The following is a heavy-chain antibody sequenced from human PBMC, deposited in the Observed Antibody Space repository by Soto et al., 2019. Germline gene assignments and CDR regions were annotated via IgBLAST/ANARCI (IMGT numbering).Heavy chain of an antibody. CDR2: ISAYNGNT. V-gene: IGHV1-18*01. CDR3: ARVLDDYGEYYYYYFYMDV. D-gene: IGHD4-17*01. Sequence: QVQLVQSGAEVKKPGASVKVSCKASGYTFTSYGISWVRQAPGQGLERMGWISAYNGNTNYAQKLQGRVTMTTDTSTSTAYMELRSLRSDDTAVYYCARVLDDYGEYYYYYFYMDVWGKGTTVTVSS. J-gene: IGHJ6*03. CDR1: GYTFTSYG.